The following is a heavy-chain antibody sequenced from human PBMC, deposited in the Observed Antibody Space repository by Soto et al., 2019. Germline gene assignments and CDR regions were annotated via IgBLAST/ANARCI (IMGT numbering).Heavy chain of an antibody. CDR3: VKDQVRKDVYYYCGLDV. J-gene: IGHJ6*02. CDR2: ISHDGSNE. Sequence: QVQLVESGGGVVQPGRSLRLSCAASGITFSDFAMHWVRQAPGKGLEWVAAISHDGSNEYHADSVKGRFTISRDNSRNTVYPQMNSLRAEDTAIYYCVKDQVRKDVYYYCGLDVWGQGTTVTVSS. V-gene: IGHV3-30*18. CDR1: GITFSDFA. D-gene: IGHD3-10*01.